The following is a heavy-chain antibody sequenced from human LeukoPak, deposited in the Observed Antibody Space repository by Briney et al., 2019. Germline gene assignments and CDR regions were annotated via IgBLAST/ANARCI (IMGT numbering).Heavy chain of an antibody. Sequence: GGSLRLSCAASGFSFSNYGMNWVRQAPGKGLECVSYISSSTSIIYYADSVKGRFTTSRDNAKNSLYLQMNSLRAEDTAVYYCARVRGIAVAGEIDYWGQGTLVTVSS. CDR3: ARVRGIAVAGEIDY. D-gene: IGHD6-19*01. CDR1: GFSFSNYG. V-gene: IGHV3-48*04. CDR2: ISSSTSII. J-gene: IGHJ4*02.